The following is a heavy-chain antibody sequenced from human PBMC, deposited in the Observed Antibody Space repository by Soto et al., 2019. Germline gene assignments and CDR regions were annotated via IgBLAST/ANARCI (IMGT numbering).Heavy chain of an antibody. D-gene: IGHD2-15*01. CDR1: GFTFSSYG. V-gene: IGHV3-33*01. CDR2: IWYDGSNK. Sequence: PGGSLRLSXAASGFTFSSYGMHWVRQAPGKGLEWVAVIWYDGSNKYYADSVKGRFTISRDNSKNTLYLQMNSLRAEDTAVYYCARIYPPPRVVVVAATPTDYWGQGTLVTVSS. J-gene: IGHJ4*02. CDR3: ARIYPPPRVVVVAATPTDY.